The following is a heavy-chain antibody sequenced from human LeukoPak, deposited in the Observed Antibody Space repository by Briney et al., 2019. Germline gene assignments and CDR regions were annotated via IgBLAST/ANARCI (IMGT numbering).Heavy chain of an antibody. V-gene: IGHV4-4*07. CDR3: ARHGYTASHFFLDY. D-gene: IGHD5-18*01. J-gene: IGHJ4*02. CDR2: IYTTGRA. CDR1: SGSINSYY. Sequence: SETLSLTCTVSSGSINSYYWGWVRQPAGRGLEWIGRIYTTGRADYYPSLQSRVAMSIDTSQKQFSLNLKSVTAADTATYFCARHGYTASHFFLDYWSQGAPVTVSS.